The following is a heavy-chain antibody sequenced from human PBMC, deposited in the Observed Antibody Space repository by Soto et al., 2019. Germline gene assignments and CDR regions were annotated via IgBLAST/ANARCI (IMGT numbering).Heavy chain of an antibody. CDR1: GFTFSSSW. D-gene: IGHD6-19*01. CDR3: ARGSGWYFDD. V-gene: IGHV3-7*04. J-gene: IGHJ4*02. CDR2: KKQDGSEK. Sequence: EVQLVESGGGLVQPGGSLRLSCAASGFTFSSSWMSWVRQAPGKGLEWVANKKQDGSEKYYVDSVKGRFTISRDNAKNSLSLQMNTLRAEDTALYYCARGSGWYFDDWGQGTLVIVS.